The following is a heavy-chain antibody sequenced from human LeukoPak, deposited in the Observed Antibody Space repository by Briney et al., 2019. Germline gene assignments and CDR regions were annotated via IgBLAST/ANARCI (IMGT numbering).Heavy chain of an antibody. D-gene: IGHD5-18*01. CDR2: INPSGGST. CDR1: GYSFTTYY. CDR3: ARGYSYGCHDASDI. J-gene: IGHJ3*02. V-gene: IGHV1-46*03. Sequence: ASVKVSCKASGYSFTTYYMHWVLQAPGQGLEWMGLINPSGGSTSYAQMFQGRVTMTRDTSTSTVYMELSSLRSDDTAVYYCARGYSYGCHDASDIWGQGTMVTVS.